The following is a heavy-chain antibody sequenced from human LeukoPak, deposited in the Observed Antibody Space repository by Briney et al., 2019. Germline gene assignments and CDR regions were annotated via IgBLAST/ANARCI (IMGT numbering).Heavy chain of an antibody. J-gene: IGHJ4*02. D-gene: IGHD4/OR15-4a*01. CDR1: GFTFSNYG. V-gene: IGHV3-23*01. Sequence: PGGSLRLSCVASGFTFSNYGMSWVRQAPGKGLEWVSGISGDSRAMDYAAPVKGRFTISRDNSRNTLYVQMNSLRADDTAVYFCAKRLGAPRAFDYWGQGTLVTVSS. CDR3: AKRLGAPRAFDY. CDR2: ISGDSRAM.